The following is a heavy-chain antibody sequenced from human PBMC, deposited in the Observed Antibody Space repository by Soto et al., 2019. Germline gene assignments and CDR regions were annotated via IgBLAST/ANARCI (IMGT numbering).Heavy chain of an antibody. CDR3: ARDPRIAARQFRYGMDV. D-gene: IGHD6-6*01. Sequence: QVQLVQSGAEVKKPGASVKVSCKASGYTFTSYGISWVRQAPGQGLEWMGWISAYNGNTNYAQKLQGRVTMTSDTSTSTAYMELRSLRSDDTAVYYCARDPRIAARQFRYGMDVWGQGTTVTVSS. V-gene: IGHV1-18*04. J-gene: IGHJ6*02. CDR1: GYTFTSYG. CDR2: ISAYNGNT.